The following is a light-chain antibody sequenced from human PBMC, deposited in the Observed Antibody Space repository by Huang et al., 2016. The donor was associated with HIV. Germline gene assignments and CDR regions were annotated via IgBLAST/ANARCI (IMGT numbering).Light chain of an antibody. J-gene: IGKJ1*01. CDR2: GAS. CDR3: QQYNNWPPGT. CDR1: QSVSSN. V-gene: IGKV3-15*01. Sequence: IVMTQSPATLSVSPGERATLSCRASQSVSSNLAGYQQKPGQAPRLLIYGASTRATGIPARFSGSGSGTECTLTISSLQSEDFAVYYCQQYNNWPPGTFGQGTKVEIK.